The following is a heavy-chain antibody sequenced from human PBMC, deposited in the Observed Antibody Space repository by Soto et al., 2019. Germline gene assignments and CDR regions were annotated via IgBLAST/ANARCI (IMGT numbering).Heavy chain of an antibody. CDR1: GDSVSSVY. CDR3: ARARSPAPLNWSDP. D-gene: IGHD6-19*01. J-gene: IGHJ5*02. V-gene: IGHV4-59*02. CDR2: IHYSGTI. Sequence: PSETLSLTCTVSGDSVSSVYWSWIRQPPGKRLEWIGNIHYSGTINYNPSLKSRVTISVDTSKNQFSLKLSSVTAADTAVYYCARARSPAPLNWSDPGGKEPLVTVPS.